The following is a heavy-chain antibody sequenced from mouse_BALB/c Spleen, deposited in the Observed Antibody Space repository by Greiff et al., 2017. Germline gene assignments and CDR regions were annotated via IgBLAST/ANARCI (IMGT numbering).Heavy chain of an antibody. Sequence: QVQLQQSDAELVKPGASVKISCKASGYTFTSYTMHWVKQRPGQGLEWIGYINPSSGYTNYNQKFKDKATLTADKSSSTAYMQLSSLTSEDSAVYYCARERIIIDYGLYYFDYWGQGTTLTVSS. V-gene: IGHV1S26*01. CDR1: GYTFTSYT. CDR2: INPSSGYT. D-gene: IGHD2-4*01. J-gene: IGHJ2*01. CDR3: ARERIIIDYGLYYFDY.